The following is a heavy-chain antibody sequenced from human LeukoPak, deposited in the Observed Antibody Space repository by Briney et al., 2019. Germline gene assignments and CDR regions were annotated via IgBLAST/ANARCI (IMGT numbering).Heavy chain of an antibody. V-gene: IGHV4-39*01. Sequence: SETLSFTCTVSGGSISSSSYYWGWIRQPPGKGLEWIGSIYYSGSTYYNPSLKSRVTISVDTSKNQFSLKLSSVTAADTAVYYCASPDTAMAVDIWGQGTMVTVSS. CDR1: GGSISSSSYY. CDR2: IYYSGST. CDR3: ASPDTAMAVDI. D-gene: IGHD5-18*01. J-gene: IGHJ3*02.